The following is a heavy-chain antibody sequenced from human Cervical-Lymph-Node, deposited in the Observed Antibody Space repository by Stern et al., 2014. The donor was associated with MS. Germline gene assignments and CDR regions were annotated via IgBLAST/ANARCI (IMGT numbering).Heavy chain of an antibody. CDR3: ANPLPYAN. V-gene: IGHV1-46*03. D-gene: IGHD4-17*01. Sequence: VQLVQSGAEVKKPGASVKVSCKASGDTFASYPIHWLRQAPGQAPVWMGMVNPTDGRTTYAQTFQGRVTMTRDTSTRTVYMELSSLRAEDTAMYFCANPLPYANWGQGTRVTVSS. J-gene: IGHJ1*01. CDR2: VNPTDGRT. CDR1: GDTFASYP.